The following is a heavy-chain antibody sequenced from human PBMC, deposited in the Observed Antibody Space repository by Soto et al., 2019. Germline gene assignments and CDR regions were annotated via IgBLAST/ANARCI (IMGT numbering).Heavy chain of an antibody. J-gene: IGHJ3*02. CDR2: IYYSGST. D-gene: IGHD2-15*01. Sequence: SETLSLTCTVSGGSISSYYWSWIRQPPGKGLEWIGYIYYSGSTNYNPSLKSRVTISVDTSKNQFSLKLSSVTAADTAVYYCARLEGGVVVHAFDIWGQGTMVTVSS. CDR1: GGSISSYY. V-gene: IGHV4-59*08. CDR3: ARLEGGVVVHAFDI.